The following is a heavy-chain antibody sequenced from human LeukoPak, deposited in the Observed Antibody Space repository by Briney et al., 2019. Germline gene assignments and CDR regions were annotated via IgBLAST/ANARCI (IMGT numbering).Heavy chain of an antibody. J-gene: IGHJ5*02. CDR3: ARERGEGANWFDP. V-gene: IGHV3-23*01. CDR2: ISATGGTT. Sequence: GGSLRLSCAASGFTFSSYGMSWVRQAPGKGLEWVSAISATGGTTYYADSVKGRFTISRDNSKNTLYLQMNSLRAEDTAVYYCARERGEGANWFDPWGQGTLVTVSS. D-gene: IGHD3-10*01. CDR1: GFTFSSYG.